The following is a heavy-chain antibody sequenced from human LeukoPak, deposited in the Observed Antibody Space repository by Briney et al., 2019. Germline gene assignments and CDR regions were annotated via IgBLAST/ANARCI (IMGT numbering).Heavy chain of an antibody. J-gene: IGHJ4*02. CDR2: IKQDGSEK. D-gene: IGHD3-22*01. CDR3: AKTTTLIVVGTAPFDY. V-gene: IGHV3-7*03. Sequence: GGSLRLSCAVSGFTFSSYWMSWVRQAPGKGLEWVANIKQDGSEKYYVDSVKGRFTISRDNAKNSLYLQMNSLRAEDTAVYYCAKTTTLIVVGTAPFDYWGQGTLVTVSS. CDR1: GFTFSSYW.